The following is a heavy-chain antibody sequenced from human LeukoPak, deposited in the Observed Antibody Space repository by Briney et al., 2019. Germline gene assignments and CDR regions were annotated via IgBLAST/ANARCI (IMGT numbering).Heavy chain of an antibody. V-gene: IGHV3-21*01. CDR1: GFTFSGYG. CDR3: ARKSIAVAGPFDY. J-gene: IGHJ4*02. CDR2: ISSSSGYI. D-gene: IGHD6-19*01. Sequence: PGGSLRLSCAASGFTFSGYGMNWVCQAPGKGLEWVSSISSSSGYIYYADSVKGRFTISRDNAKNSLYLQMNSLRAEDTAMYYCARKSIAVAGPFDYWGQGTLVTVSS.